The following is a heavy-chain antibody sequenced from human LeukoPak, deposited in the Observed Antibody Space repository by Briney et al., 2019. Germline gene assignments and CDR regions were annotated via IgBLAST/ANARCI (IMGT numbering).Heavy chain of an antibody. D-gene: IGHD3-22*01. J-gene: IGHJ5*02. CDR3: AKVRYYYDSSGYSGWFDP. V-gene: IGHV3-30*02. CDR2: IRYDARNK. CDR1: GFTFRAYG. Sequence: PGGSLRLSCAASGFTFRAYGMHWVRQAPGKGLEWAAFIRYDARNKYYADSVKGRFTISRDNSKNTLYLQMNSLRAEDTAVYYCAKVRYYYDSSGYSGWFDPWGQGTLVTVSS.